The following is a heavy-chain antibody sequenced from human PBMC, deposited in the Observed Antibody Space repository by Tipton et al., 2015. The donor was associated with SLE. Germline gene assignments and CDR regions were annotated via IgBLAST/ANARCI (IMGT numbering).Heavy chain of an antibody. J-gene: IGHJ6*03. CDR3: ARDPIVSGGSSYYMDV. CDR1: GFTFSTYT. CDR2: ISSSSTYI. V-gene: IGHV3-21*06. D-gene: IGHD2-15*01. Sequence: SLRLSCTASGFTFSTYTMKWFRQAPGKGLEWVASISSSSTYIYYADSVKGRFTVSRDNAKNSLYLQMNSLRAEDTAVYYCARDPIVSGGSSYYMDVWGKGTTVTVSS.